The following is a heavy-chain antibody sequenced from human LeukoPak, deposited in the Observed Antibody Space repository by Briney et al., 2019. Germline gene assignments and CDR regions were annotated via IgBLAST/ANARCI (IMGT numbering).Heavy chain of an antibody. CDR1: GFTFSTYC. D-gene: IGHD2-2*01. Sequence: GGSLRLSCAASGFTFSTYCMHWVRQPPGKGLVWVSQICTDETTIRNADSVKGRFTISRDNAKNTLYLQMSSLRVEDTAVYYCARNGCSSTNCYIFLGDWYFDLWGRGTEVSVSS. CDR2: ICTDETTI. V-gene: IGHV3-74*01. J-gene: IGHJ2*01. CDR3: ARNGCSSTNCYIFLGDWYFDL.